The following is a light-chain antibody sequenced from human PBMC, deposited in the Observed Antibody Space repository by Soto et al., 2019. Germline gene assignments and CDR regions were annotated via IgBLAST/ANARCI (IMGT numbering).Light chain of an antibody. CDR3: HQYGSSPIT. CDR1: QSVSSSY. V-gene: IGKV3-20*01. Sequence: EIVLTQSPGTLSLSPGERVILSCRASQSVSSSYLARYQQKPGQAPRLLIYGASSSATGIPDRFSGSGSGTDFTLTISRLEPEDFAVYYCHQYGSSPITFGQGTRLEIK. J-gene: IGKJ5*01. CDR2: GAS.